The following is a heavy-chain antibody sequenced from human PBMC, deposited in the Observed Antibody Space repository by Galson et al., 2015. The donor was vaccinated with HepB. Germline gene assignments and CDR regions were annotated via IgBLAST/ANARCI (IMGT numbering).Heavy chain of an antibody. Sequence: SVKVSCKASGGTFSSYAISWVRQAPGQGLEWMGGIIPIFGTANYAQKFQGRVTITADKSTSTAYMELSSLRSEDTAVYYCARSRPWFGELFGWFDPWGQGTLVTVSS. CDR3: ARSRPWFGELFGWFDP. CDR2: IIPIFGTA. V-gene: IGHV1-69*06. CDR1: GGTFSSYA. J-gene: IGHJ5*02. D-gene: IGHD3-10*01.